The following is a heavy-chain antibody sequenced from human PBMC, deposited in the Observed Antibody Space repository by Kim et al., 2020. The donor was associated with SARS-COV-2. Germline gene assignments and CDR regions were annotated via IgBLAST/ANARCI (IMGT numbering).Heavy chain of an antibody. V-gene: IGHV1-69*13. CDR3: ARDGPLLLYSWFDP. Sequence: SVKVSCKASGGTFSSYAISWVRQAPGQGLEWMGGIIPIFGTANYAQKFQGRVTITADESTSTAYMELSSLRSEDTAVYYCARDGPLLLYSWFDPWGQGTLVTVSS. CDR1: GGTFSSYA. CDR2: IIPIFGTA. D-gene: IGHD3-10*01. J-gene: IGHJ5*02.